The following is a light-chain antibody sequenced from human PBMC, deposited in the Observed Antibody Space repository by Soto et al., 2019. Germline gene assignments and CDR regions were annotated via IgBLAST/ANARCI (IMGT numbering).Light chain of an antibody. V-gene: IGLV2-14*03. Sequence: QSALTQPASVSGSAGKSITISCTGTSSDIGGYNYVSWYQLHPGKPPKLMIYDVSIRPSGVSNRFSGSKSGNTASLTISGLQAEDETDYYCSSYTSSSSVIFGGGTKLTVL. CDR1: SSDIGGYNY. CDR3: SSYTSSSSVI. J-gene: IGLJ2*01. CDR2: DVS.